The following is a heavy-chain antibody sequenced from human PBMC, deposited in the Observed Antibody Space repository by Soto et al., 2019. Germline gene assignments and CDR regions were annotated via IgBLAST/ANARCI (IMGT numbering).Heavy chain of an antibody. V-gene: IGHV3-33*08. J-gene: IGHJ6*02. Sequence: QVQLVESGGGVVQPGGSLRLSCTTSGFTFNTYGMYWVRQAPGKGLEWVAIIWYDGSNNYYGDSVKGRFTISRDNSKNTLYLQMTSLRAEDTALYYCARGDCTGAYCYSWPFNYGVDVWGQGTTVTVSS. CDR2: IWYDGSNN. CDR3: ARGDCTGAYCYSWPFNYGVDV. D-gene: IGHD2-15*01. CDR1: GFTFNTYG.